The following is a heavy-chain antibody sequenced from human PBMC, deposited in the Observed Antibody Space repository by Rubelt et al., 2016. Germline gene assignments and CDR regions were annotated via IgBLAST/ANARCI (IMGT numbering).Heavy chain of an antibody. CDR2: IIPIFGTQ. Sequence: QVQLVQSGAEVKKPGASVKVSCKVSGYTLTELSMHWVRQAPGKGLEWMGGIIPIFGTQNYERKFQARVTITADESTSTAYMELSSLRSEDTAVYYRAIIAARLDYWGQGTLVTVSS. V-gene: IGHV1-69*13. CDR3: AIIAARLDY. D-gene: IGHD6-6*01. CDR1: GYTLTELS. J-gene: IGHJ4*02.